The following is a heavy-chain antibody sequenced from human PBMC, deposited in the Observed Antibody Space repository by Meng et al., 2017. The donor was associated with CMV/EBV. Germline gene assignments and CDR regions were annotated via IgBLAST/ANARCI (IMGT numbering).Heavy chain of an antibody. CDR2: IIPILGIA. Sequence: SVKVSCKASGYTFTSYYMHWVRQAPGQGLEWMGGIIPILGIANYAQKFQGRVTITADKTTSTAYMELSSLRSDDTAVYYCARGYGRSSRPFDYWGQGTLVTVSS. CDR1: GYTFTSYY. J-gene: IGHJ4*02. V-gene: IGHV1-69*10. CDR3: ARGYGRSSRPFDY. D-gene: IGHD5-18*01.